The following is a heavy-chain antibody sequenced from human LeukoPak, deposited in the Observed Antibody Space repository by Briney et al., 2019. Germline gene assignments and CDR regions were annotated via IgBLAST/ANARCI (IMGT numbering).Heavy chain of an antibody. V-gene: IGHV4-59*01. CDR1: GDSISSYY. D-gene: IGHD3-3*02. CDR3: ARDHRPLADEGLNWFDP. CDR2: IYYSGST. J-gene: IGHJ5*02. Sequence: SETLSLTCTVSGDSISSYYWSWIRQPPGKGLEWIGYIYYSGSTNYNPSLKSRVTISVDTSKNQFSLKLSSVTAADTAVYYCARDHRPLADEGLNWFDPWGQGTLVTVSS.